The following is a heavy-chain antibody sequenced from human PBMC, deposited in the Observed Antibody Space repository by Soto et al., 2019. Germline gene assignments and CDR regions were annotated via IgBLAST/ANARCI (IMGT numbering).Heavy chain of an antibody. CDR3: ARDLTAYYYYGMDV. CDR2: IIPIFGTA. Sequence: SVKFSCKASGYTFTGYYMHWVRQAPGQGLEWMGGIIPIFGTANYAQKFQGRVTITADESTSTAYMELSSLRSEDTAVYYCARDLTAYYYYGMDVWGQGTTVTVSS. V-gene: IGHV1-69*13. J-gene: IGHJ6*02. D-gene: IGHD3-9*01. CDR1: GYTFTGYY.